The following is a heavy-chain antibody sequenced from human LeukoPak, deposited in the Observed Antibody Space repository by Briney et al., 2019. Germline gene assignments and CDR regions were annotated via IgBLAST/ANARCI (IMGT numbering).Heavy chain of an antibody. CDR3: ARGGDRRGFDY. Sequence: SETLSLTCTVSGGSISNGGYYWSWIRQHPGKDLEWIGYIYDSGTTYYSPALQSRVTISVDTSDNQFSLKLRSLTAADTAVYYCARGGDRRGFDYWGQGTLVTASS. D-gene: IGHD1-14*01. CDR2: IYDSGTT. V-gene: IGHV4-31*03. J-gene: IGHJ4*02. CDR1: GGSISNGGYY.